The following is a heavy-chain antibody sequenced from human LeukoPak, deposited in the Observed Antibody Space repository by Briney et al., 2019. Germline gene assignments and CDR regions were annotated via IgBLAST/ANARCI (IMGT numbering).Heavy chain of an antibody. CDR3: ARVNHDSITYNWFDP. J-gene: IGHJ5*02. V-gene: IGHV1-69*05. CDR2: IIPIFGTA. Sequence: SVKVSCKASGGTFSSYATSWERQAPGQGLEWMGGIIPIFGTANYAQKFQGRVTITTDESTSTAYMELSSLRSEDTAVYYCARVNHDSITYNWFDPWGQGTLVTVSS. CDR1: GGTFSSYA. D-gene: IGHD1-14*01.